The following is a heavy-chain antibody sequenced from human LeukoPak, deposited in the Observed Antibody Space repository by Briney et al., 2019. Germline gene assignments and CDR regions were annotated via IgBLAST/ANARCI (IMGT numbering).Heavy chain of an antibody. CDR2: ISSSSSYI. D-gene: IGHD1-26*01. V-gene: IGHV3-21*01. CDR1: GFTFSSYA. CDR3: ARDLSGSYYVFDY. Sequence: PGGSLRLSCAASGFTFSSYAMSWVRQAPGKGLEWVSSISSSSSYIYYADSVKGRFTISRDNAKNSLYLQMNSLRAEDTAVYYCARDLSGSYYVFDYWGQGTLVTVSS. J-gene: IGHJ4*02.